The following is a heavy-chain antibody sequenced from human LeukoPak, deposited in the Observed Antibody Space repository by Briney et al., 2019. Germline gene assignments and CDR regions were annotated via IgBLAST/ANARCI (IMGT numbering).Heavy chain of an antibody. CDR2: INPNSGVT. CDR1: GYTFTCYY. Sequence: ASVKVSCKASGYTFTCYYMHWVRQAPGQGLEWMGWINPNSGVTNYAQKFQGRVTMTRDTSISTAYMELSRLRSDDTAVYYCARAGYAPNWFDPWGQGTLVTVSS. CDR3: ARAGYAPNWFDP. D-gene: IGHD5-12*01. J-gene: IGHJ5*02. V-gene: IGHV1-2*02.